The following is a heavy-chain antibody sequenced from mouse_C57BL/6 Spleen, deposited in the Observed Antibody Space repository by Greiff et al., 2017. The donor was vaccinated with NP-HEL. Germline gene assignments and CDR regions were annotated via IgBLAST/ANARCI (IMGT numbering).Heavy chain of an antibody. V-gene: IGHV2-2*01. CDR3: ARNYSNYEDYAMDY. CDR2: IWSGGST. D-gene: IGHD2-5*01. J-gene: IGHJ4*01. CDR1: GFSLTSYG. Sequence: VKLMESGPGLVQPSQSLSITCTVSGFSLTSYGVHWVRQSPGKGLEWLGVIWSGGSTDYNAAFISRLSISKDNSKSQVFFKMNSLQADDTAIYYCARNYSNYEDYAMDYWGQGTSVTVSS.